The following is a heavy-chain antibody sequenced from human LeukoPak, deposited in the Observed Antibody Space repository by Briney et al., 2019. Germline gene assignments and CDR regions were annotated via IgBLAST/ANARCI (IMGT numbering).Heavy chain of an antibody. Sequence: GGSLRLSCAASGFTFGTYAMSWVRQAPGKGLERVSSISGSGGSTYYAVSAKGRFTISRDNSKNTLYLQMNSLRAEDTAVYYCARESYGSGSYYNRGPPDYWGQGTLVTVSS. CDR2: ISGSGGST. CDR3: ARESYGSGSYYNRGPPDY. V-gene: IGHV3-23*01. D-gene: IGHD3-10*01. CDR1: GFTFGTYA. J-gene: IGHJ4*02.